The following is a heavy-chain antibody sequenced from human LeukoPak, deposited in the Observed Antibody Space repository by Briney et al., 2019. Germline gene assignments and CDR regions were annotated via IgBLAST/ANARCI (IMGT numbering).Heavy chain of an antibody. V-gene: IGHV1-2*02. CDR1: GSAFTGNN. Sequence: ASVKVTCNSSGSAFTGNNILWARHAPGQGLEWMGWINPNSGGTNYAQKFQGRVTITRDTSFTTAYMELSSLRSDDTAVYYCAIEAIVGATPLACSGQGTLVTVSS. D-gene: IGHD1-26*01. J-gene: IGHJ4*02. CDR3: AIEAIVGATPLAC. CDR2: INPNSGGT.